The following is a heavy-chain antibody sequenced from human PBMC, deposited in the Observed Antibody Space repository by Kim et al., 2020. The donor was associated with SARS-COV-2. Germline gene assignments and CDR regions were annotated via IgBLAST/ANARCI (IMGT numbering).Heavy chain of an antibody. CDR2: INHSGST. D-gene: IGHD3-10*01. Sequence: SETLSLTCAVYGGSFSGYYWSWIRQPPGKGLEWIGEINHSGSTNYNPSLKSRVTISVDTSKNQFSLKLSSVTAADTAVYYCARYYVSGSYVYYYYDCGMDLWGQGTTVTVSS. CDR3: ARYYVSGSYVYYYYDCGMDL. V-gene: IGHV4-34*01. J-gene: IGHJ6*02. CDR1: GGSFSGYY.